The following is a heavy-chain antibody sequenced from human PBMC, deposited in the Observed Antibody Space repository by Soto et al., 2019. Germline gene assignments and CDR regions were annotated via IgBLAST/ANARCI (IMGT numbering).Heavy chain of an antibody. D-gene: IGHD3-10*01. CDR3: ATSLSSPMAYLPY. CDR2: MNPNSGNT. V-gene: IGHV1-8*01. CDR1: GYTFTSYD. J-gene: IGHJ4*02. Sequence: ASVKVSCKASGYTFTSYDINWVRQATGQGLEWVGWMNPNSGNTGYAQKFQGRVTMTRNTSISTAYMELSSLRSEDTAVYYCATSLSSPMAYLPYWGQGTLVTVSS.